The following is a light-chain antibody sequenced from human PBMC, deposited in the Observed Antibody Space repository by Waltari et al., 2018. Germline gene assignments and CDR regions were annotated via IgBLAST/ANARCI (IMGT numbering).Light chain of an antibody. CDR3: QQTYSAPYT. Sequence: DIHMTQSPSSLSASVGGRVSVTCRASQSVSTYLHWYQQKPGKDHKLLISATSTLQSGVPSRFSGSGSGTDFTLTISSLQPEDFATYYCQQTYSAPYTFGQGTKVDI. V-gene: IGKV1-39*01. J-gene: IGKJ2*01. CDR1: QSVSTY. CDR2: ATS.